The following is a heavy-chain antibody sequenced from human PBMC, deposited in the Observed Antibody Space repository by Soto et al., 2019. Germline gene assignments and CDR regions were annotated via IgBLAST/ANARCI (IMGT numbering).Heavy chain of an antibody. J-gene: IGHJ2*01. CDR1: GFSLRSSAVG. CDR3: ARRWGSGNEFKWCFDL. D-gene: IGHD6-19*01. V-gene: IGHV2-5*02. CDR2: IYWDDDK. Sequence: QITLKESGPTLVKPTQTLTLTCTFSGFSLRSSAVGVGWIRQPPGKALEWLALIYWDDDKRYSPSLKSRLTITKDTSKTPVVLTMTNMDPVDTATYYCARRWGSGNEFKWCFDLWGRGTLVTVSS.